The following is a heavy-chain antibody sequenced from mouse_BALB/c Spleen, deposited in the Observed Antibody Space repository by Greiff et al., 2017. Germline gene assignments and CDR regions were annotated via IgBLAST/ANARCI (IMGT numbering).Heavy chain of an antibody. CDR2: INPSTGYT. CDR3: ARRDGYYGNYAMDY. J-gene: IGHJ4*01. V-gene: IGHV1-7*01. CDR1: GYTFTSYW. D-gene: IGHD2-3*01. Sequence: QVQLQQSGAELAKPGASVKMSCKASGYTFTSYWMHWVKQRPGQGLEWIGYINPSTGYTEYNQKFKDKATLTADKSSSTAYMQLSSLTSEDSAVYYCARRDGYYGNYAMDYWGQGTSVTVSS.